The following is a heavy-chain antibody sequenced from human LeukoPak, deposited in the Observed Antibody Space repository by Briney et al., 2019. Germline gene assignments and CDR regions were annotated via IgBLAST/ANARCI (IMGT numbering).Heavy chain of an antibody. J-gene: IGHJ6*02. CDR3: ARDLPYSSSWYYYYYGMDV. V-gene: IGHV3-30*04. CDR1: GFTFSSYA. CDR2: ISYDGSNK. D-gene: IGHD6-13*01. Sequence: GGSLRLSCAASGFTFSSYAMHWVRQAPGKGLEWVAVISYDGSNKYYADSVKGRFTISRDNSKNTLYLQMNSLRAEDTAVYYCARDLPYSSSWYYYYYGMDVWGQGTTVTVSS.